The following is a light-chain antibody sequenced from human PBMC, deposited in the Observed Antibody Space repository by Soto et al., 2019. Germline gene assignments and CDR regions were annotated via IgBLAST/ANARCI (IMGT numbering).Light chain of an antibody. Sequence: EILLTQCRGTLSLSPGERATLSCRASQSVSTSHLAWYQQKPGQAPRLLIYGASNRATGIPDRFSGSGSGTDFTLTISSLEPEDFALYYCQHRANWPLTFGGGTKVDIK. CDR3: QHRANWPLT. V-gene: IGKV3D-20*02. CDR1: QSVSTSH. CDR2: GAS. J-gene: IGKJ4*01.